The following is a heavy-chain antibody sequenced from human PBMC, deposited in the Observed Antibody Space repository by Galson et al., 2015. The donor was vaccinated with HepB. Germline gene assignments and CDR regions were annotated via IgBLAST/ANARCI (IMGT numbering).Heavy chain of an antibody. D-gene: IGHD3-3*01. J-gene: IGHJ4*02. CDR1: GFIFRNYA. CDR3: AKGEYYDFWSGYYGTGSFDY. V-gene: IGHV3-23*01. Sequence: SLRLSCAASGFIFRNYAMSWVRQAPGRGLEWVSAIGGSDGVTYYPDSAKGRFTISRDNPKNTLYLQMNSLRAEDTAVYYCAKGEYYDFWSGYYGTGSFDYWGQGTLVTVSS. CDR2: IGGSDGVT.